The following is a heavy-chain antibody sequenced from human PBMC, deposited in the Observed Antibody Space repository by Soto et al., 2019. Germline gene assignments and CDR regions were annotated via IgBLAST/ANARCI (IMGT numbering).Heavy chain of an antibody. V-gene: IGHV3-23*01. D-gene: IGHD5-18*01. CDR3: AKDLGYSYGPYYYYGMDV. J-gene: IGHJ6*02. CDR2: ISGSGGST. Sequence: GSLRLSCAASGFTFSSYAMSWVRQAPGKGLEWVSAISGSGGSTYYADSVKGRFTISRDNSKNTLYLQMNSLRAEDTAVYYCAKDLGYSYGPYYYYGMDVWGQGTTVTVSS. CDR1: GFTFSSYA.